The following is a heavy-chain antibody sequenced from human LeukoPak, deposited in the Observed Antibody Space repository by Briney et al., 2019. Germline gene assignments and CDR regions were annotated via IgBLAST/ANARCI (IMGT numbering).Heavy chain of an antibody. CDR3: ARDSSTELEMATITTLGDY. J-gene: IGHJ4*02. D-gene: IGHD5-24*01. V-gene: IGHV4-39*02. CDR2: IYYSGST. CDR1: GGSISSSSYY. Sequence: SETLSLTCTVSGGSISSSSYYWGWIRQPPGKGLEWIGSIYYSGSTYYNPSLKSRVTISVDTSKNQFSLKLSSVTAADTAVYYCARDSSTELEMATITTLGDYWGQGTLVTVSS.